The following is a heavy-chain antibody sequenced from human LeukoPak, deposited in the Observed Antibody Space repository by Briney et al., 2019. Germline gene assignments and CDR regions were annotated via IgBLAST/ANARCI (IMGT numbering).Heavy chain of an antibody. CDR1: GGSISSGDYY. V-gene: IGHV4-30-4*08. J-gene: IGHJ5*02. CDR3: AREKDVDYYGSGSYYNWFDP. D-gene: IGHD3-10*01. CDR2: IYYSGIT. Sequence: PSETLSLTCTVSGGSISSGDYYWSWIRQPPGKGLAWIWDIYYSGITYYNPSLKSRVTISVDTSKNQFSLKLSSVTAADTAVYYCAREKDVDYYGSGSYYNWFDPWGQGTLVTVSS.